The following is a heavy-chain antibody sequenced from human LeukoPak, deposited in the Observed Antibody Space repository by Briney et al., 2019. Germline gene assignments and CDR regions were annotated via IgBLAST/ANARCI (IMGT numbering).Heavy chain of an antibody. CDR3: ARGRRNGGYYNLYYFDY. J-gene: IGHJ4*02. Sequence: PSETLSLTCTVSGGSISSYYWSWIRQPPGKGLEWIGYIYYSGSTNYNPSLKSRVTISVDTSKNQFSLKLSSVTAADTAVYYCARGRRNGGYYNLYYFDYWGQGTLVTVSS. CDR2: IYYSGST. CDR1: GGSISSYY. D-gene: IGHD3-9*01. V-gene: IGHV4-59*12.